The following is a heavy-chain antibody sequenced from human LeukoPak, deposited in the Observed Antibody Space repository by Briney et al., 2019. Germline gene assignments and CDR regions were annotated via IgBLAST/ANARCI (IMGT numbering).Heavy chain of an antibody. CDR3: TRASSGWANNAFDI. V-gene: IGHV3-48*03. D-gene: IGHD6-19*01. Sequence: PGGSLRLSCAASGFTFSSYEMNWVRQAPGKGLEWVSYISSSGSTIYYADSVKGRFTISRDNAKNSLYLQMNSLRAEDTAVYYCTRASSGWANNAFDIWGQGTMVTVSS. CDR1: GFTFSSYE. CDR2: ISSSGSTI. J-gene: IGHJ3*02.